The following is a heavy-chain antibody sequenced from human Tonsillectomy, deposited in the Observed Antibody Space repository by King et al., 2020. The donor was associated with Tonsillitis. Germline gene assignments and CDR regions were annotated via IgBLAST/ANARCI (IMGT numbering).Heavy chain of an antibody. J-gene: IGHJ4*02. D-gene: IGHD4-17*01. CDR2: IYSGGSST. CDR3: ASQGAHDYGDYPFDY. Sequence: VQLVESGGGLVQPGGPLRLSCAASGFTFSSYAMSWVRQAPGKGLEWVSVIYSGGSSTYYADSVKGRFTISRDNSKNTLYLQMNSLRAEDTAVYYCASQGAHDYGDYPFDYWGQGTLVTVSS. CDR1: GFTFSSYA. V-gene: IGHV3-23*03.